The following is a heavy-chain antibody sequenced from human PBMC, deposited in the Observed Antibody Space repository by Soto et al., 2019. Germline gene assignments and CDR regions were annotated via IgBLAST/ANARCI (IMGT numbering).Heavy chain of an antibody. Sequence: GGSLRLSCAAPGIPFSSFGMHWVPQAPNKGLERGAVISYDGREKYHADNGKGRFTISRDNSKNTLYLQMNSLRAGDTAVYYCARGDETYYYDSSGYYFDYWGQGTLVTVSS. CDR3: ARGDETYYYDSSGYYFDY. V-gene: IGHV3-30*03. J-gene: IGHJ4*02. CDR2: ISYDGREK. D-gene: IGHD3-22*01. CDR1: GIPFSSFG.